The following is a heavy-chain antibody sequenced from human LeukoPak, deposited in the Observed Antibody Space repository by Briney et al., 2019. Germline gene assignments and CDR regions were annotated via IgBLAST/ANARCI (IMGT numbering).Heavy chain of an antibody. CDR2: IRYDGSNK. D-gene: IGHD3-10*01. J-gene: IGHJ4*02. V-gene: IGHV3-30*02. CDR1: GFTFSSYG. CDR3: AKERGITMVRGIRSRIDY. Sequence: QAGGSPRLSCAASGFTFSSYGMHWVRQAPGKGLEWVAFIRYDGSNKYYADSVKGRFTISRDNSKNTLYLQMNSLRAEDTAVYYCAKERGITMVRGIRSRIDYWGQGTLVTVSS.